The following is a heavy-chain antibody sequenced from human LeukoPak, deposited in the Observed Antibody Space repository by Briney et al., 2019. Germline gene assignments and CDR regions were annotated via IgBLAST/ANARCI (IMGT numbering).Heavy chain of an antibody. CDR3: AGGSAVTLDY. CDR1: GGSISSYY. CDR2: IYTSGST. V-gene: IGHV4-4*07. J-gene: IGHJ4*02. D-gene: IGHD4-17*01. Sequence: ASETLSLTCTVSGGSISSYYWSWIRQPAGKGLEWIGRIYTSGSTNYNPSLKSRDTMSVDTSKNQFSLELSSVTAADTAVYYCAGGSAVTLDYWGQGTLVTVSS.